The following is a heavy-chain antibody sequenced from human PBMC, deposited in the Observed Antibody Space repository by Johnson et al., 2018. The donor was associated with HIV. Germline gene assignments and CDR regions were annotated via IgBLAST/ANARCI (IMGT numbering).Heavy chain of an antibody. Sequence: EVQVLESGGGLVQPGGSLRLSCEASGFTFISYWMHWVRQAPVKGLEWVSGINWNGGSTGYADSVRGRFTISRDNAKNSLYLQMNSLRAGDTAVYYCARAIAAAGAFDIWGQGTMVTVSS. CDR3: ARAIAAAGAFDI. CDR2: INWNGGST. V-gene: IGHV3-74*02. J-gene: IGHJ3*02. CDR1: GFTFISYW. D-gene: IGHD6-13*01.